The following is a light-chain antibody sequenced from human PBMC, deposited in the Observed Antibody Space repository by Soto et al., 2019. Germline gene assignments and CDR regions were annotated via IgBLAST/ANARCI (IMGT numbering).Light chain of an antibody. CDR1: QGIRND. CDR2: AAS. Sequence: AIPMTQSPSSLSASVGDRVTITCRASQGIRNDLGWYQQKPGIAPKLLIFAASTLQSGVPSRFSGSGSGTDFTLTISSLQPEDFATYYCLQDYIYPWTFGQGTRVEIK. CDR3: LQDYIYPWT. V-gene: IGKV1-6*01. J-gene: IGKJ1*01.